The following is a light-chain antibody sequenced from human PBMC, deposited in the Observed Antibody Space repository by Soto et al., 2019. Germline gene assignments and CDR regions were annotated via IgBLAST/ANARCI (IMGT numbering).Light chain of an antibody. Sequence: QSALTQPASVSGSPGQPITISCTGTSSDVGGYNYVSWYQQHPGKAPKLMIYDVSNRPSGVSNRFSGSKSGNTASLTISGLQAEDEADYYCSSYTISSTVVFGGGTKLTVL. CDR3: SSYTISSTVV. J-gene: IGLJ2*01. CDR2: DVS. V-gene: IGLV2-14*01. CDR1: SSDVGGYNY.